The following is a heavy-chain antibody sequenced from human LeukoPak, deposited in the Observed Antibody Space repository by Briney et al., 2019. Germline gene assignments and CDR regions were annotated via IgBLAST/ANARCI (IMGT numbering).Heavy chain of an antibody. V-gene: IGHV3-30*04. D-gene: IGHD4-17*01. CDR3: AREGVQTTVDAFDI. CDR2: ISHDGSDK. CDR1: GFTLKIYP. J-gene: IGHJ3*02. Sequence: GGSLRLSCAASGFTLKIYPMHWVRQTPGKGLEWLSVISHDGSDKSNADSVKGRFIISRDNSKNTVFLQLNSLRPEDTAMYYCAREGVQTTVDAFDIWGLGTMVIVSS.